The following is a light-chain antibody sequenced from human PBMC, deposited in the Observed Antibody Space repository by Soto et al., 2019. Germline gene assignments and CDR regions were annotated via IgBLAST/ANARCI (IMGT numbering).Light chain of an antibody. CDR3: QHYNNWPPWT. J-gene: IGKJ1*01. CDR2: GAS. V-gene: IGKV3-15*01. Sequence: EIEMTESPATQSLSPGERATLYCWASQSVSSNLAWYQQKPGQAPRLLIYGASTRVTGVPARFSGSGSGTEFILIISSLQSEDFAVYYCQHYNNWPPWTFGQGTKVDIK. CDR1: QSVSSN.